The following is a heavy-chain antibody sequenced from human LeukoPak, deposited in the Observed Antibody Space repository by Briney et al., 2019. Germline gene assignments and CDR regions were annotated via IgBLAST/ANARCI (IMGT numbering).Heavy chain of an antibody. D-gene: IGHD6-6*01. V-gene: IGHV3-30-3*01. Sequence: GGSLRLSCAASGFTFSSYAMHWVRQAPGKGLEWVAVISYDGSNKYYADSVKGRFTISRDNSKNTLYLQMNSLRAEDTAMYYCARGHSSSSSGLSYWGQGTLVTVSS. J-gene: IGHJ4*02. CDR1: GFTFSSYA. CDR3: ARGHSSSSSGLSY. CDR2: ISYDGSNK.